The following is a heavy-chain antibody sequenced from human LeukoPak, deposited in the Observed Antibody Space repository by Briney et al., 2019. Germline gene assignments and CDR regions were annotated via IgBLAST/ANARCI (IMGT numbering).Heavy chain of an antibody. D-gene: IGHD5-12*01. V-gene: IGHV4-39*01. CDR2: IYYSGST. CDR1: GGSISSSSYY. Sequence: PSETLSLTCTVSGGSISSSSYYWGWIRQPPGKGLEWIGSIYYSGSTYYNPSLKSRVTISVDTSKNQFSLKLSSVTAADTAVYYCARWGIVATSFDYWGQGTLVTVSS. CDR3: ARWGIVATSFDY. J-gene: IGHJ4*02.